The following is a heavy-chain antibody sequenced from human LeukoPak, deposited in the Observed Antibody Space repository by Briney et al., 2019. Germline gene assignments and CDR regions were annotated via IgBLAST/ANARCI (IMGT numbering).Heavy chain of an antibody. CDR3: ARVVVVTAILYYYMDV. CDR1: GGSFSGYY. V-gene: IGHV4-34*01. Sequence: SETLSLTCAVYGGSFSGYYWSWIRQPPGKGLEWIGEINHSGSTNYDPSLKSRVTISVDTSKNQFSLKLSSVTAADTAVYYCARVVVVTAILYYYMDVWGKGTTVTVSS. CDR2: INHSGST. J-gene: IGHJ6*03. D-gene: IGHD2-21*02.